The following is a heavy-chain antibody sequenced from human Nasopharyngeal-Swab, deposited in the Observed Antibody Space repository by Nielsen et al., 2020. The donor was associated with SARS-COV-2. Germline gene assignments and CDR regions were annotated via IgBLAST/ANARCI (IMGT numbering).Heavy chain of an antibody. Sequence: GGSLRLSCAASGFGFDDYGMTWVRQAPGKGLEWVSTINWHGGSRTYVDSVKGRFTISRDNDKNSLYLQMNSLSAEDTAFYRCARVGHVDTSMSGAFDIWGQGTMVTVSS. CDR1: GFGFDDYG. V-gene: IGHV3-20*01. D-gene: IGHD5-18*01. CDR3: ARVGHVDTSMSGAFDI. CDR2: INWHGGSR. J-gene: IGHJ3*02.